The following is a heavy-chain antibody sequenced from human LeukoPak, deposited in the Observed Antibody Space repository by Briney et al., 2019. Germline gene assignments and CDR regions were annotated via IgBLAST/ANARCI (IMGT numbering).Heavy chain of an antibody. J-gene: IGHJ6*03. Sequence: GASVKVSCKASGGTFSSYAISWVRQAPGQGPEWMGGIIPIFGTANYAQKFQGRVTITADESTSTAYMELSSLRSEDTAVYYCASSYDPGDYYYYYMDVWGKGTTVTISS. CDR1: GGTFSSYA. D-gene: IGHD7-27*01. CDR3: ASSYDPGDYYYYYMDV. CDR2: IIPIFGTA. V-gene: IGHV1-69*13.